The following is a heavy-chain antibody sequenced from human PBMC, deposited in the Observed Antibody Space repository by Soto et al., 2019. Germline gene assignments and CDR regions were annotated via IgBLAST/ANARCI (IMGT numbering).Heavy chain of an antibody. CDR2: IKSKTDGGTT. J-gene: IGHJ4*02. V-gene: IGHV3-15*01. CDR3: TTGSTSTKNY. Sequence: GVLRLSCAASGFTFSNAWLSWVRQAPGKGLEWVGRIKSKTDGGTTDYTAPVKGRFTISRDDSKNTLYLQMNSLKIEDTAVYYCTTGSTSTKNYWGQGTLVTVSS. D-gene: IGHD6-6*01. CDR1: GFTFSNAW.